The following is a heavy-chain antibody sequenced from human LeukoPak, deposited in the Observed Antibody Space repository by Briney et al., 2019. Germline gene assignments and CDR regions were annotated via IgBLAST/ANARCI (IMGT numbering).Heavy chain of an antibody. V-gene: IGHV3-74*01. D-gene: IGHD3-10*01. CDR3: AKDLHYGSADY. J-gene: IGHJ4*02. CDR1: GFTFSSYW. CDR2: INSDGSST. Sequence: PGGSLRLSCAASGFTFSSYWMHWVRQAPGKGLVWVSRINSDGSSTSYADSVKGRFTISSDNATNALYLQMNSLRAEDTAVYYCAKDLHYGSADYWGQGTLVTVSS.